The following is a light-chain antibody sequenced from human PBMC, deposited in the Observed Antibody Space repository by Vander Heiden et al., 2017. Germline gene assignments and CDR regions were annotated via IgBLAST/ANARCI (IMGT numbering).Light chain of an antibody. Sequence: DIQMTQSPSTLSASVGDRVTITCRASQSISSWLAWYQQKPGKAPKLLIYKASSLESGVPSRFSGSGSGTEFTLTISSLQPDDFATYYCQQDNSPVTFGGGTKVEIK. V-gene: IGKV1-5*03. CDR2: KAS. CDR3: QQDNSPVT. J-gene: IGKJ4*01. CDR1: QSISSW.